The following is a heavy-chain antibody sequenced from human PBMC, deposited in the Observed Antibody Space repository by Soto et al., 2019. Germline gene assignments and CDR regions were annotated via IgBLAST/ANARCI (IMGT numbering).Heavy chain of an antibody. J-gene: IGHJ4*02. Sequence: PSETLSLTCTVSGGSISSYYWSWIRQPPGKGLEWIGYIYYSGSTNYNPSLKSRVTISVDTSKNQFSLKLSSVTAADTAVYYCASSSYDASPNFDSWGQGTLLTVSS. CDR3: ASSSYDASPNFDS. V-gene: IGHV4-59*01. D-gene: IGHD3-3*01. CDR1: GGSISSYY. CDR2: IYYSGST.